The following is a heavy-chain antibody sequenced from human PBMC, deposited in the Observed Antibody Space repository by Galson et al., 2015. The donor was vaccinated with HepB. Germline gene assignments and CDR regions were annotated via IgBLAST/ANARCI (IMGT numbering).Heavy chain of an antibody. D-gene: IGHD3-10*01. CDR2: IGSSSTYS. Sequence: SLRLSCAASGFTVSDYYFNWIRQAPGRWLEWVSSIGSSSTYSNYADSVKGRFTISRDNAKKSLFLQMNSLRVEDSAVYYCARVGPMVRGVPRYGLDVWGQGTTVTVSS. CDR3: ARVGPMVRGVPRYGLDV. J-gene: IGHJ6*02. V-gene: IGHV3-11*05. CDR1: GFTVSDYY.